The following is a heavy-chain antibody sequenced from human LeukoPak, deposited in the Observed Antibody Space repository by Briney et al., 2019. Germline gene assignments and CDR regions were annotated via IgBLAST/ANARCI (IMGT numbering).Heavy chain of an antibody. D-gene: IGHD6-19*01. CDR3: ATRMGSGWTCFDY. V-gene: IGHV1-24*01. CDR1: GYTLTELS. J-gene: IGHJ4*02. CDR2: FDPEDGET. Sequence: GASVKVSCKVSGYTLTELSMHWVRQAPGKGLEWMGGFDPEDGETIYAQKFQGRVTMTEDTSTDTAYMELSSLRSEDTAMYYCATRMGSGWTCFDYWGQGTLVTVSS.